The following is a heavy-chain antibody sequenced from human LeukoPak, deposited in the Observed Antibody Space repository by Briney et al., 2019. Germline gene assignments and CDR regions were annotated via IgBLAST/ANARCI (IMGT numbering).Heavy chain of an antibody. CDR1: GYNFNRYT. J-gene: IGHJ4*02. D-gene: IGHD5-18*01. CDR3: ARVSDTSMVTPGFDS. CDR2: VSTSNGDT. V-gene: IGHV1-18*01. Sequence: ASVKVSCKTSGYNFNRYTITWVRQAPGQGLEWMGWVSTSNGDTSYADKFQGRVTMTTETVTKTAYMELRRLRSGDTAMYFCARVSDTSMVTPGFDSWGQGTLVTDSS.